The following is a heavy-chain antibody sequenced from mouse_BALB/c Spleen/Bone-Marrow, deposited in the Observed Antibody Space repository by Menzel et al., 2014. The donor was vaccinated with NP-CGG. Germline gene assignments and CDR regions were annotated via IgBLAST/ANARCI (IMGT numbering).Heavy chain of an antibody. CDR1: GYTFTSYY. CDR3: ARTDSSGSWFAY. Sequence: VQLQQSGPELVKPGASVKMSCKASGYTFTSYYIHWVKQRPGQGLEWIGWIYPGDGSTKYNEKFKGKTTLTADKSSSTAYMLLSSLTSDDSAIYFCARTDSSGSWFAYWGKGTLVTVSA. CDR2: IYPGDGST. J-gene: IGHJ3*01. D-gene: IGHD3-2*01. V-gene: IGHV1S56*01.